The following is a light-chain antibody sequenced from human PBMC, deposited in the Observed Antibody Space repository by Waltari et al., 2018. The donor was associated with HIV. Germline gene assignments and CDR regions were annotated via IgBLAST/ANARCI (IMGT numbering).Light chain of an antibody. CDR2: DTY. V-gene: IGKV3-20*01. CDR1: QSVAGNH. J-gene: IGKJ5*01. Sequence: EIVLTQSPGTLSLSSGERVTLSCRASQSVAGNHLAWYQQRTGQAPRLLIYDTYRRATGIPDRFSVSGSGTDFTLTIGSLEPEDFAVYYCQQYGTSVTFGQGTRLEIK. CDR3: QQYGTSVT.